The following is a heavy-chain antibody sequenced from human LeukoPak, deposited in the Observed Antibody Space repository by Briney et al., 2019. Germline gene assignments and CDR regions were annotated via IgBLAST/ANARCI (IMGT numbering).Heavy chain of an antibody. CDR2: IIPILGIA. V-gene: IGHV1-69*04. CDR3: ARVGPRDGYDY. J-gene: IGHJ4*02. CDR1: GGTFSSYA. D-gene: IGHD5-24*01. Sequence: ASVKVSCKASGGTFSSYAISWVRQAPGQGLEWMGRIIPILGIANYAQKFQGRVTITADKSSSTAYMELSSLRSEDTAMYYCARVGPRDGYDYWGQGTLVTVSS.